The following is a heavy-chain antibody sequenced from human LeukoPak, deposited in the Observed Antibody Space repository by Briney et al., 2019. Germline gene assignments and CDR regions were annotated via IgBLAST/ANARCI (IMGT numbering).Heavy chain of an antibody. J-gene: IGHJ4*02. CDR2: ISYDGSNK. V-gene: IGHV3-30*18. CDR1: GFTFSSYG. Sequence: GGSLRLSCAASGFTFSSYGMHWVRQTPGKGLEWVAVISYDGSNKYYADSVKGRFTISRDNSKNTLYLQMNSLRAEDTAVYYCAKSGYDILTGSSHGFDYWGQGTLVTVSS. D-gene: IGHD3-9*01. CDR3: AKSGYDILTGSSHGFDY.